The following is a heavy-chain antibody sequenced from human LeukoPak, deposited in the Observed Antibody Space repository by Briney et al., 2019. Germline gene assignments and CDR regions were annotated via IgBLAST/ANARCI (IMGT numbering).Heavy chain of an antibody. Sequence: GGSLRLSCAASGFTFSSYSMNWVRQAPGKGLEWVSPISSSSSYIYYADSVKGRFTISRDNAKNSLYLQMNSLRAEDTAVYYCARDSGYCSGGSCYSYAFDIWGQGTMVTVSS. CDR3: ARDSGYCSGGSCYSYAFDI. CDR1: GFTFSSYS. CDR2: ISSSSSYI. J-gene: IGHJ3*02. D-gene: IGHD2-15*01. V-gene: IGHV3-21*01.